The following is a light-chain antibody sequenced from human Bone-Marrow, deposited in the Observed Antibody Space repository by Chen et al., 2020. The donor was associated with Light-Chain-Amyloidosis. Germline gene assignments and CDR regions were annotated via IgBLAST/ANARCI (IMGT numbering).Light chain of an antibody. CDR1: SSDVGGDNH. Sequence: QSALTQPASVSGSPGQSITISCTGTSSDVGGDNHVSWDQQHPNKAHKLMIYEVTNRPSWVPDRFSGSKSDNTASLTISGLQTEDEADYFCSSYTITNTLVFGSGTRVTVL. V-gene: IGLV2-14*01. J-gene: IGLJ1*01. CDR3: SSYTITNTLV. CDR2: EVT.